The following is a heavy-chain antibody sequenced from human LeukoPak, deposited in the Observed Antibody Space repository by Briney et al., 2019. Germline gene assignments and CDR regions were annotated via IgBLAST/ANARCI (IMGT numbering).Heavy chain of an antibody. CDR1: GGSFSGYY. V-gene: IGHV4-34*01. Sequence: SETLSLTCAVYGGSFSGYYWSWIRQPPGKGLEWIGEINHSGSTNYNPPLKSRVTISVDTSKNQFSLKLSSVTAADTAVYYCARAQDFDYWGQGTLVTVSS. CDR3: ARAQDFDY. J-gene: IGHJ4*02. CDR2: INHSGST.